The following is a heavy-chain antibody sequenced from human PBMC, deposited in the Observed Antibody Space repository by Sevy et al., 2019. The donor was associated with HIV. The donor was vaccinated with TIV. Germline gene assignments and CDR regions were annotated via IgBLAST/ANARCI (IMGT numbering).Heavy chain of an antibody. CDR1: GFTFSSYS. D-gene: IGHD2-15*01. V-gene: IGHV3-48*01. CDR2: ISSSSSTI. CDR3: ARGSGGSHYGMDV. Sequence: GGSLRLSCAASGFTFSSYSMNWVRQAPGKGLEWVSYISSSSSTIYYADPVKGRFTISRDNAKNSLYLQMNSLRAEDTAVYYCARGSGGSHYGMDVWGQGTTVTVSS. J-gene: IGHJ6*02.